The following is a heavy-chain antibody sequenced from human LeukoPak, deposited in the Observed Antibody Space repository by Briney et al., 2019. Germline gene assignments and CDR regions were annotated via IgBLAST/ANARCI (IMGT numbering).Heavy chain of an antibody. D-gene: IGHD2-21*02. CDR1: GFTFSSYA. CDR3: ARVATPYYYYYYMDV. J-gene: IGHJ6*03. CDR2: ISSNGGST. V-gene: IGHV3-64*01. Sequence: GGSLRLSCAASGFTFSSYAMHWVRQAPGKGLEYVSAISSNGGSTYYANSVKGRFTISRDNSKNTLYLQMGSLRAEDMAVYYCARVATPYYYYYYMDVWGKGTTVTVSS.